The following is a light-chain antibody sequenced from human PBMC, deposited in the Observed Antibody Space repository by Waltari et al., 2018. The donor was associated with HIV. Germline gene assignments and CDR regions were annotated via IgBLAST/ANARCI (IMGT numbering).Light chain of an antibody. V-gene: IGLV2-14*01. CDR1: GYDIGAYNF. Sequence: SALTQPVPVSGPPGPSITISCSGSGYDIGAYNFVSWYQQRPGKAPKLLIYEVSGRPSGVSSRFSGSKSGTTASLIISGLQAEDEGHYFCTAYTGRGALAVFGGGTKVTVL. CDR2: EVS. J-gene: IGLJ2*01. CDR3: TAYTGRGALAV.